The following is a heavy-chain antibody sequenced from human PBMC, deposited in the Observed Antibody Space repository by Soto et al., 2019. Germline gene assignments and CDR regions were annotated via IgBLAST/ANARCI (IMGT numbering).Heavy chain of an antibody. V-gene: IGHV3-64*04. CDR2: ISSNGGST. CDR3: AREGIAAAGGGRYYGMDV. J-gene: IGHJ6*02. D-gene: IGHD6-13*01. Sequence: GGSLRLSCSASGFTFSSYALHWVRQAPGTGLEYVSAISSNGGSTYYADSVKGRFTISRDNSKNTLYLQMNSLRAEDTAVYYCAREGIAAAGGGRYYGMDVWGQGTTVTVSS. CDR1: GFTFSSYA.